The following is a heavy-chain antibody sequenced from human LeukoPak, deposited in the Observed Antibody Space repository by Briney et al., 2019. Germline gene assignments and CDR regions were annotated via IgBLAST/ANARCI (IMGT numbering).Heavy chain of an antibody. V-gene: IGHV1-69*05. CDR1: GGTFSSYA. CDR3: LVDTAMVTGEGFDY. D-gene: IGHD5-18*01. J-gene: IGHJ4*02. CDR2: IIPIFGTA. Sequence: GASVKVSCKASGGTFSSYAISWVRQAPGQGLEWMGRIIPIFGTANYTQKFQGRVTITTDESTSTAYMELSSLRSEDTAVYYCLVDTAMVTGEGFDYWGQGTLVTVSS.